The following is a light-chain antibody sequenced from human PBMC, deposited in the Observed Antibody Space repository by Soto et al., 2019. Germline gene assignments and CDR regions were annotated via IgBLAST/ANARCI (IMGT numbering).Light chain of an antibody. CDR3: QQYNGWPIT. J-gene: IGKJ5*01. CDR1: QSVGNN. CDR2: GAY. V-gene: IGKV3-15*01. Sequence: EIVMTQSPGTLSVSPGERVTLSCRASQSVGNNLAWHQQKPGQAPRLLIYGAYTRATGFPARFSGSGSGTEFTLTIRSLQSEDFAVYYCQQYNGWPITFGQGTRLEIK.